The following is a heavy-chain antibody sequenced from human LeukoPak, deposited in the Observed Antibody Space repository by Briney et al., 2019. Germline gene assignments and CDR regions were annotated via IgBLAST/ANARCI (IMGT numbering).Heavy chain of an antibody. CDR1: GGSFSGYY. V-gene: IGHV4-34*01. J-gene: IGHJ6*03. CDR2: INHSGST. D-gene: IGHD2-2*01. CDR3: ARLPSQLLPYYYYYYYMDV. Sequence: SETLSLTCAVYGGSFSGYYWSWIRQPPGKGLEWIGEINHSGSTNYNPSLKSRVTISVDTSKNQFSLKLSSVTAADTAVYYCARLPSQLLPYYYYYYYMDVWGKGTTVTVSS.